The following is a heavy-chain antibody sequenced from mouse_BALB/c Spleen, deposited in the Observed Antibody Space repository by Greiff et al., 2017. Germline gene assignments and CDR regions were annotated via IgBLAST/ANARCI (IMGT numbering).Heavy chain of an antibody. V-gene: IGHV1-14*01. CDR1: GYTFTSYV. Sequence: VQLKESGPELVKPGASVKMSCKASGYTFTSYVMHWVKQKPGQGLEWIGYINPYNDGTKYNEKFKGKATLTSDKSSSTAYMELSSLTSEDSAVYYCARDYGSSYGAWFAYWGQGTLVTVSA. J-gene: IGHJ3*01. D-gene: IGHD1-1*01. CDR3: ARDYGSSYGAWFAY. CDR2: INPYNDGT.